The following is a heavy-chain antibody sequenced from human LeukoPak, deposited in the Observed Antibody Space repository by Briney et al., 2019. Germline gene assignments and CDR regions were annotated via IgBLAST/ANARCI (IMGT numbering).Heavy chain of an antibody. V-gene: IGHV3-48*01. Sequence: GGSLRLSCAASGITFSSYSMNWVRQAPGKGLEWISYLSSDNYTIYYADSVKGRFIISRDNAKDSLYLQMNSLRAEDTAVYYCAXXATDGGGFDPWGQGTLVTVS. D-gene: IGHD3-16*01. CDR3: AXXATDGGGFDP. CDR2: LSSDNYTI. CDR1: GITFSSYS. J-gene: IGHJ5*02.